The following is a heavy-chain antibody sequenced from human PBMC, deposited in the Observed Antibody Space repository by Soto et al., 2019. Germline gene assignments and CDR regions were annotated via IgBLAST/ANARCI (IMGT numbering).Heavy chain of an antibody. Sequence: SPTLSLTCAISGESFSSNIAAWTWIRQSPSRGLEWLGRTYYRSKWYNDYAVSVQTRKTINPDTSKNQFSLQLNSVTPDDTAVYYCARLHGRIVGTIKGWFDPWGQGTLVTVSS. J-gene: IGHJ5*02. D-gene: IGHD1-26*01. CDR3: ARLHGRIVGTIKGWFDP. V-gene: IGHV6-1*01. CDR2: TYYRSKWYN. CDR1: GESFSSNIAA.